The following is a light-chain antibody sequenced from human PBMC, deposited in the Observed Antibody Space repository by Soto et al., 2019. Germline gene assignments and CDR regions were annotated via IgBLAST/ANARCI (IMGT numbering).Light chain of an antibody. CDR3: QKYNDAPWT. J-gene: IGKJ1*01. Sequence: EIVLTQSPATLSLSPGERATLSCRASQSVSSYLAWYQQKPGQAPRLLIYDASNRATGIPARFSGSGSGTDFTLTISSLQPEDLATYYCQKYNDAPWTFGQGTKVEIK. CDR2: DAS. V-gene: IGKV3-11*01. CDR1: QSVSSY.